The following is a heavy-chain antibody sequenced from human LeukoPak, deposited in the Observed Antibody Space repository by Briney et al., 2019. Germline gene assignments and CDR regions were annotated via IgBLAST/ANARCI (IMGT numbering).Heavy chain of an antibody. J-gene: IGHJ6*03. D-gene: IGHD6-13*01. CDR3: AKVGYSSSWDYYYYYYMDV. V-gene: IGHV3-30*04. CDR1: GFTFSSYA. Sequence: GGSLRLSCAASGFTFSSYAMHWVRQAPGKGLEWVAVISYDGSNKYYADSVKGRFTISRDNSKNTLYLQMNSLRAEDTAVYYCAKVGYSSSWDYYYYYYMDVWGKGTTVTVSS. CDR2: ISYDGSNK.